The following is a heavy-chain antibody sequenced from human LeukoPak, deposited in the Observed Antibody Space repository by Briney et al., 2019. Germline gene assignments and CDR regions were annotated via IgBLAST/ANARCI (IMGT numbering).Heavy chain of an antibody. CDR2: ITGGGASL. V-gene: IGHV3-23*01. CDR3: AKGDLIGYQMLALDS. CDR1: GLSFRSYA. Sequence: GVSLRLFCGASGLSFRSYAVRWLRQAPGKGLEGVPYITGGGASLNYADDVQGRFTISRDNTKATLDLQMNSLRGEDTAVHYCAKGDLIGYQMLALDSWGEGTLVTLSS. J-gene: IGHJ4*02. D-gene: IGHD2-2*03.